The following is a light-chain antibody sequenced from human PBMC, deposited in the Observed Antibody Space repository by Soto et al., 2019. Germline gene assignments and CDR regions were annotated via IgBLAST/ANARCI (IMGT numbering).Light chain of an antibody. CDR3: TSYTVRKSWV. J-gene: IGLJ3*02. CDR1: SSDVGGYNH. Sequence: QSVLTQPASVTGSPGQSITISCTGTSSDVGGYNHVSWYQQYPGTAPKLIINEVTNRPSGVSDRFSGSKSGNTASLTISGLQPEDEADYYCTSYTVRKSWVFGGGTKVTVL. CDR2: EVT. V-gene: IGLV2-14*01.